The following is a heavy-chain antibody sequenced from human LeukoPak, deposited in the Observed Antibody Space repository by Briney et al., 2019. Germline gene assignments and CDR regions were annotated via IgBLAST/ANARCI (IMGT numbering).Heavy chain of an antibody. CDR3: AGSLYSSSWYWFDP. V-gene: IGHV3-53*01. Sequence: GGSLRLSCAASGLTVSSNYMSWVRQAPGKGLEWVSVIYSGGSTYYADSVKGRFTISRDNSKNTLYLQMNSLRAEDTAVYYCAGSLYSSSWYWFDPWGQGTLVTVSS. D-gene: IGHD6-13*01. J-gene: IGHJ5*02. CDR2: IYSGGST. CDR1: GLTVSSNY.